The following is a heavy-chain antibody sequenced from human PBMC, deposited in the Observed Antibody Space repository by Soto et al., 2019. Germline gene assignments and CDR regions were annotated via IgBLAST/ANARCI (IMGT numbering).Heavy chain of an antibody. D-gene: IGHD3-3*01. CDR1: GVSVIRYY. J-gene: IGHJ4*02. Sequence: LSLTFTVSGVSVIRYYWSWIRQAPGKGLEWIGYIYYRGRSRYSPSLNSRLTISVDTSKNQFSLKLSSVTAADTAVYYCARYILPSFRYFDYWGQGTLVTVSS. CDR2: IYYRGRS. CDR3: ARYILPSFRYFDY. V-gene: IGHV4-59*02.